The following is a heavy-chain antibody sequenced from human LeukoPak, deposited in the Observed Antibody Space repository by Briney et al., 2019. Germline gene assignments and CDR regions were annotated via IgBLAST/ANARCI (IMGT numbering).Heavy chain of an antibody. CDR2: VNTGGST. V-gene: IGHV3-66*01. CDR3: ATDSSSRPETY. D-gene: IGHD6-6*01. CDR1: GFIVSNNY. J-gene: IGHJ4*02. Sequence: GGSLRLSCAASGFIVSNNYMIWVRQAPGKWLEWVSLVNTGGSTYYADSVKDRFTISRDNSKNTLYLQMTRLRAEDTAVYYCATDSSSRPETYWGQGTRVTVSS.